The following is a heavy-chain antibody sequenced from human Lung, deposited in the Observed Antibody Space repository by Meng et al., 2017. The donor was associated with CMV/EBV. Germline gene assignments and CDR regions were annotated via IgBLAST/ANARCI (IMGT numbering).Heavy chain of an antibody. CDR2: VNPYNGDG. Sequence: SXXVSCKASGYTLTTYGINWVRQAPGQGRAWMGWVNPYNGDGGYAQRLQGRVNVTTNTSINPAYLELTSLRSDDTAVYYCVRAVHGLDIWGQGTPVTSPQ. CDR3: VRAVHGLDI. J-gene: IGHJ4*01. CDR1: GYTLTTYG. V-gene: IGHV1-8*01. D-gene: IGHD2-15*01.